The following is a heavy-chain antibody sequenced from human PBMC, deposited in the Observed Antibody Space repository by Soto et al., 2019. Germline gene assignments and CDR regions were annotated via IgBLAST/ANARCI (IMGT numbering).Heavy chain of an antibody. CDR1: GYSFSVYN. Sequence: ASVKVSCKASGYSFSVYNIHWVRQAPGQGLEWMGWISAYNGNTNYAQKLQGRVTMTTDTSTSTAYMELRSLRSDDTAVYYCVRVGPEKAEVGAQYYFDYWGQGTLVTVSS. CDR2: ISAYNGNT. V-gene: IGHV1-18*04. CDR3: VRVGPEKAEVGAQYYFDY. D-gene: IGHD1-26*01. J-gene: IGHJ4*02.